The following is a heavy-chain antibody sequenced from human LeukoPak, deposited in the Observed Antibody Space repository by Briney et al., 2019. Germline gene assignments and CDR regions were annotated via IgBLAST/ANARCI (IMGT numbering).Heavy chain of an antibody. CDR3: AREREEILLHDIQMGYNWFDP. D-gene: IGHD3-10*01. J-gene: IGHJ5*02. V-gene: IGHV1-18*01. CDR1: GYTFNIYG. Sequence: ASVKVSCKASGYTFNIYGIIWVRQAPGQGLEWVGWISTYNGNTNYAPNIQDRVTMTTDTSTSTAYMELSSLRSEDTAVYYCAREREEILLHDIQMGYNWFDPWGQGTLVTVSS. CDR2: ISTYNGNT.